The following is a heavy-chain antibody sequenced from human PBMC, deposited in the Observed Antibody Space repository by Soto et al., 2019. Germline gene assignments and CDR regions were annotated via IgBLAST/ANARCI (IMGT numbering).Heavy chain of an antibody. J-gene: IGHJ4*02. D-gene: IGHD1-26*01. Sequence: LSLTCAVSGASISNTDWWSWVRQPPGKGLEWFGEIYHSGTTNCDPSLKSRVTISLDKSKSLFSLTLTSLTAADTAVYYCAIPGAGDFDYWGQGTLVTVSS. V-gene: IGHV4-4*02. CDR1: GASISNTDW. CDR2: IYHSGTT. CDR3: AIPGAGDFDY.